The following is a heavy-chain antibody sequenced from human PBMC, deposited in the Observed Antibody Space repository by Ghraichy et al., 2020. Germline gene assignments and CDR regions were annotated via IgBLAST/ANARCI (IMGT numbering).Heavy chain of an antibody. D-gene: IGHD2-2*01. CDR2: ISSSSSTI. CDR1: GFTFSSYS. V-gene: IGHV3-48*02. Sequence: GGSLRLSCAASGFTFSSYSMNWVRQAPGKGLEWVSYISSSSSTIYYADSVKGRFTISRDNAKNSLYLQMNSLRDEDTAVYYCARDKGLGYCSSTSCYGYYYYGMDVWGQGTTVTVSS. CDR3: ARDKGLGYCSSTSCYGYYYYGMDV. J-gene: IGHJ6*02.